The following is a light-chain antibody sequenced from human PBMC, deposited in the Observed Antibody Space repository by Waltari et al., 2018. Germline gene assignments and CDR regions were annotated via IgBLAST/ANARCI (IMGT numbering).Light chain of an antibody. J-gene: IGLJ2*01. CDR1: SRHLWGYGF. CDR3: SSYSTSSSLIL. Sequence: QSALSQPASGSGSPGPSITILFPGTSRHLWGYGFVPVYQQHPGKAPKLIIRDVNNRPSGVSNRFSGSKSGNTASLTISGLQAEDEADYYCSSYSTSSSLILFGEGTKVTVL. CDR2: DVN. V-gene: IGLV2-14*03.